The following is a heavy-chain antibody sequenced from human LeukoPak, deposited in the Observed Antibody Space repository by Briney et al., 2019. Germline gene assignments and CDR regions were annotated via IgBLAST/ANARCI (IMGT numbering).Heavy chain of an antibody. J-gene: IGHJ4*02. Sequence: GGSLRLSCAGSGFTFNNYAMSWVRRASRKGLEWVSTIMIGGDGKHYADSVKGRFTISRDRSESTLFLQMDDLRADDTAVYYCVRAAPQNCYPSSCSLFDKWGQGTLLTVSS. CDR3: VRAAPQNCYPSSCSLFDK. CDR1: GFTFNNYA. CDR2: IMIGGDGK. V-gene: IGHV3-23*01. D-gene: IGHD2-2*01.